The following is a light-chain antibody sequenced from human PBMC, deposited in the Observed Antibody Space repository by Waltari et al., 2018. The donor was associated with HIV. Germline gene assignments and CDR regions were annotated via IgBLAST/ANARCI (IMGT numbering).Light chain of an antibody. Sequence: QSALTQPPSASGSPGQSVTISCTGTSSDVGAYNYVSWFPQPPGNAPKLMIYVVTKRPSGVPDRFSGSKSGNTASLTVSGLQAEDEADYYCASHAGSKDVFGGGTRLTVL. CDR1: SSDVGAYNY. V-gene: IGLV2-8*01. CDR3: ASHAGSKDV. CDR2: VVT. J-gene: IGLJ2*01.